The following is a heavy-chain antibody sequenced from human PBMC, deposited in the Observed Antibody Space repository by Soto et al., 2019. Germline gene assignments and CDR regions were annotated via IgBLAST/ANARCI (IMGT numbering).Heavy chain of an antibody. J-gene: IGHJ4*02. Sequence: SETLSLTCGVSGGSINNFHWSLIRQPPGKGLEWIVFVCYSGRTTYNPSLQRRVTISVDTSQNHFSLKVRSVTAADTANYYCARIKSGYSYGSIIDFWGQGELVTVSS. CDR2: VCYSGRT. V-gene: IGHV4-59*01. CDR1: GGSINNFH. D-gene: IGHD5-18*01. CDR3: ARIKSGYSYGSIIDF.